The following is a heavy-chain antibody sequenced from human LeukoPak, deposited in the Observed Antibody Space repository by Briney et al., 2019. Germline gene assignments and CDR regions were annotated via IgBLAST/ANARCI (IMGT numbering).Heavy chain of an antibody. CDR1: GDSISSYY. CDR3: ARLTRLSASPDRYYLDY. Sequence: KPSETLSLTCTVSGDSISSYYWSWIRQPPGKGLEWIGYIYTSGGTNYIPSLKGRVTISIDTSKNQFSLKLSSVTAADSAVYYCARLTRLSASPDRYYLDYWGQGTLVTVSS. V-gene: IGHV4-4*09. J-gene: IGHJ4*02. D-gene: IGHD3-16*02. CDR2: IYTSGGT.